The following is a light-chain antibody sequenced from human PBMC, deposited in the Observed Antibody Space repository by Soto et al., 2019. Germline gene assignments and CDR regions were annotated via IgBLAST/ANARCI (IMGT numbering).Light chain of an antibody. J-gene: IGKJ5*01. V-gene: IGKV1-9*01. CDR2: SAS. Sequence: IQLTQSPSSLSASVGDRVTITFQASRGISSYLAWYQQKPGKAPKLLVYSASTLQSGVPSRFSGSGSGTEFTLTINSLQADDFATYYCQQHNSFSITFGQGTRLEIK. CDR1: RGISSY. CDR3: QQHNSFSIT.